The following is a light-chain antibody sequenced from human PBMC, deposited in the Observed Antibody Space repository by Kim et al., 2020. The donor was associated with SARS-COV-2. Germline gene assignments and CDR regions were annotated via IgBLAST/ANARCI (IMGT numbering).Light chain of an antibody. J-gene: IGLJ3*02. CDR3: SSWDISLSAHV. CDR1: TNNVGDHG. Sequence: QAATLTCTGRTNNVGDHGAIWLQHHQGHPPKLLSYRNNDRPSGISERFSASRSGNTASLTITGLQPEDEADYYCSSWDISLSAHVFGGGTQLTVL. CDR2: RNN. V-gene: IGLV10-54*01.